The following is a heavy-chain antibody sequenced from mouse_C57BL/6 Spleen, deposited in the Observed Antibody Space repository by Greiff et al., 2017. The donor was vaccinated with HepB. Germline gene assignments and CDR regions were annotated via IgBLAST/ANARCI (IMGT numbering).Heavy chain of an antibody. D-gene: IGHD1-1*01. CDR2: ISYDGSN. V-gene: IGHV3-6*01. CDR1: GYSITSGYY. CDR3: ARDDGSYYYAMDY. Sequence: EVKLQESGPGLVKPSQSLSLTCSVTGYSITSGYYWNWIRQFPGNKLEWMGYISYDGSNNYNPSLKNRISITRDTSKNQFFLKLNSVTTEDTATYYCARDDGSYYYAMDYWGQGTSVTVSS. J-gene: IGHJ4*01.